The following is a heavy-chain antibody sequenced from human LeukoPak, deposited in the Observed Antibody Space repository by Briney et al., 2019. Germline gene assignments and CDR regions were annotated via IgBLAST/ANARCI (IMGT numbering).Heavy chain of an antibody. CDR1: GFTFSSYG. CDR2: ISNDGSKK. J-gene: IGHJ5*02. CDR3: ARAVAIVWFDP. V-gene: IGHV3-30*03. D-gene: IGHD3-16*02. Sequence: GGSLRLSCAASGFTFSSYGMHWVRQAPGKGLDWVAVISNDGSKKYYADSVKGRFTISRDNAKNTLYLQMNSLRAEDTAVYYCARAVAIVWFDPWGQGTLVTVSS.